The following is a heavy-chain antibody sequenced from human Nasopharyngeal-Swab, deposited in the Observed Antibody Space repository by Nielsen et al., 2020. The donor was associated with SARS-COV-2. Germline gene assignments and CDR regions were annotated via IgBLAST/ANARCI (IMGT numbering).Heavy chain of an antibody. D-gene: IGHD2-2*01. CDR3: ARERLGYCSSTSCYGGERYYYYYYMDV. V-gene: IGHV4-4*02. Sequence: VRQAPGKGLEWFGEIYHSGSTNYNPSLKSRVTISVDKSKNQFSLKLSSVTAADTAVYYCARERLGYCSSTSCYGGERYYYYYYMDVWGKGTTVTVSS. J-gene: IGHJ6*03. CDR2: IYHSGST.